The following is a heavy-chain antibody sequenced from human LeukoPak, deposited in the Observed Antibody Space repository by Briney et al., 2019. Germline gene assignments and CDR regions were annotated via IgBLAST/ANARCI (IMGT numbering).Heavy chain of an antibody. D-gene: IGHD4-17*01. V-gene: IGHV5-51*01. J-gene: IGHJ4*02. CDR2: MHPGDSDT. CDR1: GYSFTNYW. Sequence: GESPKTSFKGSGYSFTNYWIDWLRQMPGKGLEWVGIMHPGDSDTRYSPSFQGQVTISADKSISTAYLQWSSLKASDTAMFYCARRFYGTLDWGQGTLVTVSS. CDR3: ARRFYGTLD.